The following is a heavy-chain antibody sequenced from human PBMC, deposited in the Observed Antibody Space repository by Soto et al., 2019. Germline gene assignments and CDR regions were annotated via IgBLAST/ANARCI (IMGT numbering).Heavy chain of an antibody. CDR1: GFTFSSYA. D-gene: IGHD3-10*01. CDR3: AKAHFTMVRGVSYYFDY. J-gene: IGHJ4*02. CDR2: ISGSGGST. Sequence: GGSLRLSCAASGFTFSSYAMSWVRQAPGKGLEWVSAISGSGGSTYYADSVKGRFTISRDNSKNTLYLQMNSLRAEDTAVYYCAKAHFTMVRGVSYYFDYWGQGTLVTVSS. V-gene: IGHV3-23*01.